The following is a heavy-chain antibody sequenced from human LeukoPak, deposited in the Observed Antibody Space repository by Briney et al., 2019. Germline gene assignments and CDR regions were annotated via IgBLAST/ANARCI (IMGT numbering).Heavy chain of an antibody. CDR1: GFSISAYY. J-gene: IGHJ4*02. CDR2: ISSSGS. Sequence: GGSLRLSCAASGFSISAYYMSWIRQAPGKGLEWVSYISSSGSGYADSMRGRFTISRDNAKNSVYLQMNSLRAEDTAVYYCARDGGLWFGELPFDYWGQGTLVTVSS. CDR3: ARDGGLWFGELPFDY. D-gene: IGHD3-10*01. V-gene: IGHV3-11*01.